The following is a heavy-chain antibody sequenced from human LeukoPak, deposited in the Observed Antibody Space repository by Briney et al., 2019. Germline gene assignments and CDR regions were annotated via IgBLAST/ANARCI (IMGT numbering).Heavy chain of an antibody. D-gene: IGHD3-10*01. V-gene: IGHV3-13*01. CDR1: GFTFSSYD. Sequence: GGSLRLSCAASGFTFSSYDMHWVRQATGKGLEWVSAIGTAGDTYYPGSVTGRFTISRENAKNSLYLQMNSLRAGDTAVYYCARGGFGESFDYWGQGTLVTVSS. CDR3: ARGGFGESFDY. CDR2: IGTAGDT. J-gene: IGHJ4*02.